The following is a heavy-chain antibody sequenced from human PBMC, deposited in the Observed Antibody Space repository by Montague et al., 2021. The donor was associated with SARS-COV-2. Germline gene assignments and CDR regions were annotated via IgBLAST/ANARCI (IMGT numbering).Heavy chain of an antibody. J-gene: IGHJ4*02. CDR1: EFTFTDYY. V-gene: IGHV3-11*01. CDR3: ARVWAYGFDL. CDR2: ISSSATKI. Sequence: SLRLSCAASEFTFTDYYMSWIRQAPGKGLEWISHISSSATKIFYADSVKGRFTISRDNAKSSLFLQLSSLRAEDTAVYFCARVWAYGFDLWGQGTLVTVSS. D-gene: IGHD3-10*01.